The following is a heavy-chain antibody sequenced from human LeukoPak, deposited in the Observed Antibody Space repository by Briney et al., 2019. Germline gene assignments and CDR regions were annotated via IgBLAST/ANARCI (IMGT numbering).Heavy chain of an antibody. V-gene: IGHV3-21*04. Sequence: GGSLRLSCAASGFTFSSYSMNWVRQAPGKGLEWVSSISSSSSYIYYADSVKGRFTISRDNAKNSLYLQMNSLRAEDTALYYCARMSSRWLQSPVDYWGQGTLVTVSS. CDR2: ISSSSSYI. J-gene: IGHJ4*02. CDR3: ARMSSRWLQSPVDY. CDR1: GFTFSSYS. D-gene: IGHD5-24*01.